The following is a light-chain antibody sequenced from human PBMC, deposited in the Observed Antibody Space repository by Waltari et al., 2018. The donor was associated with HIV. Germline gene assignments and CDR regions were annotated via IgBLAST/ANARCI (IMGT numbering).Light chain of an antibody. CDR2: SAS. J-gene: IGKJ4*01. Sequence: EIVMTQSPATLSVSPGERATLSCRASQSVSSKLAWYQQKPGQAPRVVIYSASTRATGIPARFSGSGSGTDFTLTITSLQAEDVAVYYCQQYYSNPLTFGGGTKVEIK. CDR3: QQYYSNPLT. V-gene: IGKV3-15*01. CDR1: QSVSSK.